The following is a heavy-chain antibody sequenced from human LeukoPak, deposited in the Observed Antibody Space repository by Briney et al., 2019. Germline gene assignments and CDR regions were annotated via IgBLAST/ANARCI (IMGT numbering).Heavy chain of an antibody. CDR2: IKQDGSEK. D-gene: IGHD1-14*01. J-gene: IGHJ4*02. Sequence: PGGSLGLSCAASGFTFSNYWMTWVRQAPGKGLEWVANIKQDGSEKYYVESVKGRFTISRDNAKNSMYLQMNSLRAEDTAVYYCATSEKGGFDYWGQGTLVTVSS. CDR1: GFTFSNYW. CDR3: ATSEKGGFDY. V-gene: IGHV3-7*01.